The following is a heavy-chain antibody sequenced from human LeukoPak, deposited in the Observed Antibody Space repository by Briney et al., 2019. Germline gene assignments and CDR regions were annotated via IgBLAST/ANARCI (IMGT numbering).Heavy chain of an antibody. CDR1: GGSISSYY. V-gene: IGHV4-59*12. D-gene: IGHD2-2*02. CDR2: IYYSGST. Sequence: SETLSLTCTVSGGSISSYYWSWIRQPPGKGLEWIGYIYYSGSTNYNPSLKSRVTISVDTSKNQFSLKLSSVTAADTAVYYCARDYGGDCSSTSCYTEGYYYYYMDVWGKGTTVTVSS. CDR3: ARDYGGDCSSTSCYTEGYYYYYMDV. J-gene: IGHJ6*03.